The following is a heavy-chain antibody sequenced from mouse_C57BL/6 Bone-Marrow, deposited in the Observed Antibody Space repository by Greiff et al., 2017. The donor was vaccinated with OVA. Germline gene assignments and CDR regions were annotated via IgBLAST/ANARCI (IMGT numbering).Heavy chain of an antibody. CDR3: ASDYYGSSYLAWFAY. Sequence: QVQLQQPGAELVKPGASVKLSCKASGYTFTSYWMQWVKQRPGQGLEWIGEIDPSDSYTNYNQKFKGKATLTVDTSSSTAYMQLSSLTSEDSAVYYCASDYYGSSYLAWFAYWGQGTLVTVSA. D-gene: IGHD1-1*01. V-gene: IGHV1-50*01. CDR1: GYTFTSYW. CDR2: IDPSDSYT. J-gene: IGHJ3*01.